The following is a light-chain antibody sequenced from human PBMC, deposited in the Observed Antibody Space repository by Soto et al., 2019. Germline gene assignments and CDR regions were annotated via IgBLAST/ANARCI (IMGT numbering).Light chain of an antibody. J-gene: IGKJ1*01. Sequence: RASQSISSWLAWYRQKPGKATKLLIYDASSLESGVPSRFSGSGSGTEFTFTISSLQPDDFATYYCKQYNSYLGKFGRGTKVDIK. CDR1: QSISSW. CDR2: DAS. CDR3: KQYNSYLGK. V-gene: IGKV1-5*01.